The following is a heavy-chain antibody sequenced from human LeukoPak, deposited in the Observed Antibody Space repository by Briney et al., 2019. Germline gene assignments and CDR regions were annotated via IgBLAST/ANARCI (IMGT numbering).Heavy chain of an antibody. CDR1: GGPISSGDYY. D-gene: IGHD2-2*01. CDR3: AREESNMPFDY. V-gene: IGHV4-61*08. CDR2: IYYSGST. J-gene: IGHJ4*02. Sequence: SETLSLTCTVSGGPISSGDYYWSWIRQPPGKGLEWIGYIYYSGSTNYNPSLKSRVTISVDTSQNQFSLKLSSVTAADTAVYYCAREESNMPFDYWGQGTLVTVSS.